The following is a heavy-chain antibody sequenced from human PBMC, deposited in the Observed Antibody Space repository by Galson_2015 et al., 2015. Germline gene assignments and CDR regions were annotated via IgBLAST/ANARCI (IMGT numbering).Heavy chain of an antibody. D-gene: IGHD1-26*01. J-gene: IGHJ4*02. CDR1: GFTFSNHG. CDR2: ISYDGSNK. CDR3: ARGRGWETLRKSPFDY. Sequence: SLRLSCAASGFTFSNHGMHWVRQAPGKGLEWVAVISYDGSNKYYADSVKGRFTISRDNSKNTLYVQMNSLRAEDTAVYYCARGRGWETLRKSPFDYWGQGTLVTVSS. V-gene: IGHV3-30*03.